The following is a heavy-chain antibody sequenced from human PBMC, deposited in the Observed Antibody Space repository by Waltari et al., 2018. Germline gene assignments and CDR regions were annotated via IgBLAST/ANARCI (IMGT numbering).Heavy chain of an antibody. J-gene: IGHJ3*02. V-gene: IGHV4-61*02. CDR3: ARSQLTYPVSGAFDI. CDR1: GGSISSGSYY. CDR2: IYTIGST. Sequence: QVQLQESGPGLVKPSQTLSLTCTVSGGSISSGSYYWSWIRQPAGKGLEWIGRIYTIGSTNYNPSLKSRVTISVDTSKNQFSLKLSSVTAADTAVYYCARSQLTYPVSGAFDIWGQGTMVTVSS. D-gene: IGHD2-2*01.